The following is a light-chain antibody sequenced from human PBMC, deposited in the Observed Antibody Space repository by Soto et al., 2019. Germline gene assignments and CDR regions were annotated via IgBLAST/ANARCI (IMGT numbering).Light chain of an antibody. CDR1: QGIDNS. Sequence: DIQLSPSPSSLSVADGDSVTIPARASQGIDNSLAWYQKKPGKAPKLLIYAASSLQSGVPSRFSGSGSGTEFTLTISSLQPDDFATYYCQHYNSYSVAFGQGTKVDIK. J-gene: IGKJ1*01. CDR3: QHYNSYSVA. CDR2: AAS. V-gene: IGKV1-16*01.